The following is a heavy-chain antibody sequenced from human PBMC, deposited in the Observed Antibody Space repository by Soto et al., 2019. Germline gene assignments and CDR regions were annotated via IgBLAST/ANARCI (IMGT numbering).Heavy chain of an antibody. V-gene: IGHV3-30-3*01. CDR1: GFTFSSYE. CDR3: TEKCTLDY. Sequence: QVQLVESGGGVVQPGRSLRLSCAASGFTFSSYEMHWVRQAPGKGLKWVAVISYDGSNKYYADSVKGRFTISRDNSKNTVYLQMNSLRAEDTAMYYCTEKCTLDYWGRGTLVTVSS. J-gene: IGHJ4*02. CDR2: ISYDGSNK.